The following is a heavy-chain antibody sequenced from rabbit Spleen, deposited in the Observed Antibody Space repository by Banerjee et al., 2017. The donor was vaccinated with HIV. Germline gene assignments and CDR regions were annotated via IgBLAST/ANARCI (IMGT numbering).Heavy chain of an antibody. CDR2: IYTGNGHI. J-gene: IGHJ6*01. CDR3: ARDSGTSFSSYGMDL. CDR1: GFSFSRSYD. D-gene: IGHD8-1*01. V-gene: IGHV1S40*01. Sequence: QSLEESGGDLVQPGASLTLTCTASGFSFSRSYDMCWVRQAPGKGLEWIGCIYTGNGHIHDASWAKGRFTVSITSSTTVTLQMTGLAVADTATYFCARDSGTSFSSYGMDLWGPGTLVTVS.